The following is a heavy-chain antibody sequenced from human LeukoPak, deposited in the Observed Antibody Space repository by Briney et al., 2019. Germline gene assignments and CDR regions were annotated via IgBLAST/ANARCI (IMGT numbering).Heavy chain of an antibody. D-gene: IGHD3-10*01. Sequence: GRSLRLSCAASGFTFSSYGTHWVRQAPGKGLEWVAVISYDGSNKYYADSVKGRFTISRDNSKNTLYLQMNSLRAEDTAVYYCAKDQYYYGSGSYYPRVYYYYGMDVWGQGTTVTVSS. V-gene: IGHV3-30*18. CDR1: GFTFSSYG. CDR3: AKDQYYYGSGSYYPRVYYYYGMDV. CDR2: ISYDGSNK. J-gene: IGHJ6*02.